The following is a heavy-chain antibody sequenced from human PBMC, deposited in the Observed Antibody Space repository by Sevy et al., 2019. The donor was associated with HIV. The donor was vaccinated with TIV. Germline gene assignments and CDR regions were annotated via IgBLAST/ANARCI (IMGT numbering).Heavy chain of an antibody. J-gene: IGHJ4*02. CDR1: GYTFTNYY. CDR3: ARVKQWLVIGGYFDY. CDR2: INPNDGST. D-gene: IGHD6-19*01. V-gene: IGHV1-46*01. Sequence: ASVKVSCKASGYTFTNYYLHWVRQAPGQGLEWMGIINPNDGSTSYAQKFQGRVTMTRDTFTSTVYMELSSLRSDDTAVYYCARVKQWLVIGGYFDYWGQGTLVTVSS.